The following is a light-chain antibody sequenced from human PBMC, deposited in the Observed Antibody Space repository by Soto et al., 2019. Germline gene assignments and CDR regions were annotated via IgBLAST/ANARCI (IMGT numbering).Light chain of an antibody. J-gene: IGKJ1*01. CDR2: DAS. Sequence: DIQMTQSPSTLSASVGDRVTITCRASQSISSWLSWYQQKPGKAPKLLIYDASSLQSGVPSRFSGSGSGTEFTLTISGLQPDDFATYYCQQYNTYQGTFGPGTKVDIK. V-gene: IGKV1-5*01. CDR3: QQYNTYQGT. CDR1: QSISSW.